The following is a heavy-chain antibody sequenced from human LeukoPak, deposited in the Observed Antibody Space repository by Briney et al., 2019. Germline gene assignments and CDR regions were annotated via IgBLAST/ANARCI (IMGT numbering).Heavy chain of an antibody. CDR1: GYTFTSYY. V-gene: IGHV1-46*01. Sequence: ASVEVSCKASGYTFTSYYMHWVRQAPGQGLEWMGIINPSGGSTSYAQKFQGRVTMTRNMSTSTAYMELRSLRSDDTAVYYCARDPRGGDLDYWGQGTLVTVSS. CDR3: ARDPRGGDLDY. D-gene: IGHD4-17*01. CDR2: INPSGGST. J-gene: IGHJ4*02.